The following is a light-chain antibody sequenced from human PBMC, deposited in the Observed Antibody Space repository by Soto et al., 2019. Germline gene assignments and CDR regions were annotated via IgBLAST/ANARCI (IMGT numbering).Light chain of an antibody. J-gene: IGKJ1*01. V-gene: IGKV4-1*01. CDR1: QSVLYSSNNKNY. CDR3: QQYFTSPWT. CDR2: WAS. Sequence: DIVMTQSPDSLAVSLGERATINCKSSQSVLYSSNNKNYLAWYQQKPGQPPKLLIYWASLRESGVPDRFTGSGSGTDFTLTISSLQAEDVAVYYCQQYFTSPWTFGQGTKVEI.